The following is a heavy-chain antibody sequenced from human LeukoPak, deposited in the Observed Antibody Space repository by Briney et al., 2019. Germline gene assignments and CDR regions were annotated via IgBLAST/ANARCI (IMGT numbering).Heavy chain of an antibody. CDR2: IKGETNDETT. CDR3: ATIGRGTIDY. CDR1: GFTFTNAW. J-gene: IGHJ4*02. V-gene: IGHV3-15*07. D-gene: IGHD1-26*01. Sequence: GGSLRLSCAASGFTFTNAWMNWVRQAPGMGLEWVGRIKGETNDETTDYAAPVKDRFIISRDDSRNTLYLQMNSLKSEDTAVYYCATIGRGTIDYWGQGILVTVSS.